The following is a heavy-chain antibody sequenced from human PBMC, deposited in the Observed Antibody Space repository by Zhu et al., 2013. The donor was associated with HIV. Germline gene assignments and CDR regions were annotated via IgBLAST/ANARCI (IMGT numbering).Heavy chain of an antibody. D-gene: IGHD2-21*01. V-gene: IGHV1-2*02. CDR1: GYTFTGYY. J-gene: IGHJ3*01. CDR3: ARDLGASCSVDECYGAGLDV. CDR2: INPNSGGT. Sequence: QVQLVQSGAEVKKPGASVKVSCKASGYTFTGYYMHWVRQAPGQGLEWMGWINPNSGGTNYAQKFQGRVTMTRDTSISTAYMELSRLRSDDTAVYYCARDLGASCSVDECYGAGLDVWGLGHNGHRLY.